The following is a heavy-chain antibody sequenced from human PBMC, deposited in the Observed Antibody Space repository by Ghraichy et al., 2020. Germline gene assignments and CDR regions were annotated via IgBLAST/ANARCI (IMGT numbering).Heavy chain of an antibody. V-gene: IGHV1-18*01. D-gene: IGHD3-10*01. CDR3: ARFINMIRGSLDV. CDR1: GYTFTSYG. J-gene: IGHJ6*02. Sequence: ASVKVSCKASGYTFTSYGISWVRQAPGQGLEWMGWISTYNGNTNYAQKLQGRVTMTTDISTSTAYMEVRSLRSDDTAVYFCARFINMIRGSLDVWGQGTTVTVSS. CDR2: ISTYNGNT.